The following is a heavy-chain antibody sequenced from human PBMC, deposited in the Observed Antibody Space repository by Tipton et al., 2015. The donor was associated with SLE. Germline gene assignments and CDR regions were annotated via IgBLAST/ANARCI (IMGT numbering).Heavy chain of an antibody. CDR3: ARAGGMALRYYYGMDV. D-gene: IGHD5-24*01. Sequence: SLRLSCAASGFTVSSNYMSWVRQAPGKGLEWVSVIYSGGSTYYADSVKGRFTISRDNSKNTLYLQMNSLRSEDTAVYYCARAGGMALRYYYGMDVWGQGTTVTVSS. J-gene: IGHJ6*02. CDR1: GFTVSSNY. V-gene: IGHV3-53*05. CDR2: IYSGGST.